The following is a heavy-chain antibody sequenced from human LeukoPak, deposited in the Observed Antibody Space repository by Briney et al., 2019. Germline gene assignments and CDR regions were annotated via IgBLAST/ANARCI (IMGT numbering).Heavy chain of an antibody. CDR1: GYTFTGYY. Sequence: ASVKVSCKASGYTFTGYYMHWVRQAPGQGLEWMGWINPNSGGTNYAQKFQGRVTMTRDTSISTAYMELSRLRSDDTAVYYCARDIVGADYYYYMDVWGKGTTVTVSS. CDR2: INPNSGGT. J-gene: IGHJ6*03. D-gene: IGHD1-26*01. CDR3: ARDIVGADYYYYMDV. V-gene: IGHV1-2*02.